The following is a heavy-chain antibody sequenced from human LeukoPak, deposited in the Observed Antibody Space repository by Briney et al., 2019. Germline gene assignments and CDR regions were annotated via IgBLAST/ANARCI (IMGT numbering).Heavy chain of an antibody. D-gene: IGHD1-26*01. V-gene: IGHV3-21*01. CDR1: GFTFRSYS. Sequence: GVSLRLSCAASGFTFRSYSMNWVRQAPGKGLEWVSAIDPSSTYIYYADSVKGRFTISRDNAENSLYLQMNSLRAEDTAVYYCAISRNEAGGATKIYYYYYYMDVWGKGTTVTVSS. CDR2: IDPSSTYI. J-gene: IGHJ6*03. CDR3: AISRNEAGGATKIYYYYYYMDV.